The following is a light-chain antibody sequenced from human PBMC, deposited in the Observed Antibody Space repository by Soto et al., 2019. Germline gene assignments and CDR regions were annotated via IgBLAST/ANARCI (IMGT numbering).Light chain of an antibody. V-gene: IGKV3-11*01. Sequence: EIVLTQSPATLSLSPGERATLSCRASQSVSNYLGWYQQKSGQAPRLLISDVSKRATGIPARFSGSGYGTDFTITISSLEHEDFAVYYCQHRVNWPTFGGGTKVEIK. CDR1: QSVSNY. CDR3: QHRVNWPT. J-gene: IGKJ4*01. CDR2: DVS.